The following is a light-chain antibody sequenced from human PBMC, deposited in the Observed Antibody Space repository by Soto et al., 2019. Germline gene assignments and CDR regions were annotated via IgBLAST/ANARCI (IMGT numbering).Light chain of an antibody. CDR1: QTISSW. Sequence: EMQMTKSPSTLSGSVGDRVTITCRASQTISSWLAWYQQKPGKAPKLLIYKASTLKSGVPSRFSGSGSGTEFTLTISSLQPDDFATYYGQQYNSYSTFGQGTSVYIK. CDR2: KAS. J-gene: IGKJ1*01. V-gene: IGKV1-5*03. CDR3: QQYNSYST.